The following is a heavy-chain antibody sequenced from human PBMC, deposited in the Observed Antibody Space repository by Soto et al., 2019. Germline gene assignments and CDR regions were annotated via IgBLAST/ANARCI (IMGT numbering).Heavy chain of an antibody. CDR3: ARDPRGSSKFDY. Sequence: GGSLRLSCAACGFTFSSYCMHWVRQAPCKGLEWVAVIWYDGINKYYADSVKGRFTISRDNSKNTLYLQMNSLRAEDTAVYYCARDPRGSSKFDYWGQGTLVAVSS. D-gene: IGHD5-12*01. V-gene: IGHV3-33*01. CDR1: GFTFSSYC. J-gene: IGHJ4*02. CDR2: IWYDGINK.